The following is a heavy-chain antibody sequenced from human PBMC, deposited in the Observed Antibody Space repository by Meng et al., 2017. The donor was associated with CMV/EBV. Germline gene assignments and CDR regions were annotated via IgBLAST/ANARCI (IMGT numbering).Heavy chain of an antibody. CDR1: GFTFSDYY. V-gene: IGHV3-11*01. J-gene: IGHJ6*02. Sequence: GESLKISCAASGFTFSDYYMSWIRQAPGKGLEWVSYISSSGSTIYYADSVKGRFTISRDNAKNSLYLQMNSLRAEDTAVYYCARAMNWIPYYYYGMDVWGQGTTVTVSS. CDR2: ISSSGSTI. CDR3: ARAMNWIPYYYYGMDV. D-gene: IGHD1-1*01.